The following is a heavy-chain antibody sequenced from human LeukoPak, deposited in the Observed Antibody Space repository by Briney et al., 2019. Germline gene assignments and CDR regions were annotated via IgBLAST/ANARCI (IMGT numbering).Heavy chain of an antibody. V-gene: IGHV3-48*01. D-gene: IGHD1-14*01. CDR3: ARGSSGRTIFLDY. Sequence: GGSLRLSCAASGFTFSSYSMNWVRQAPGKELEWVSYISSSSSTIYYADSVKGRFTISRDNAKNSLYLQMNSLRAEDTAVYYCARGSSGRTIFLDYWGQGTLVTVSS. CDR2: ISSSSSTI. CDR1: GFTFSSYS. J-gene: IGHJ4*02.